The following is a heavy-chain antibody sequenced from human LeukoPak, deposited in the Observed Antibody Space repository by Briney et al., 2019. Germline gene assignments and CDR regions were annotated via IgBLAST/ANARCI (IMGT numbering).Heavy chain of an antibody. D-gene: IGHD1-7*01. CDR2: IYHSGST. CDR1: GYSISSGYY. CDR3: ARDENWNYYFDY. V-gene: IGHV4-38-2*02. J-gene: IGHJ4*02. Sequence: PSETLSLTCTVSGYSISSGYYWGWIRQPPGKGLEWIGSIYHSGSTYYNPSLKSRVTISVDTSKNQFSLKLSSVTAADTAVYYCARDENWNYYFDYWGQGTLVTVSS.